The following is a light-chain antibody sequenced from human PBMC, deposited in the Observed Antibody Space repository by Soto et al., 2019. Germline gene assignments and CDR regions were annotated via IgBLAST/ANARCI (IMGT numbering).Light chain of an antibody. Sequence: AIQLTQSPSSLSASVGDSVTITCRASRGINSALAWYQHKPGKAPKLLIYDASSLESGVPSRFSGSGSGTDFTLTISSVQPEDFATYYCQQFNAYPRTFGQGTKLEIK. J-gene: IGKJ2*01. CDR1: RGINSA. V-gene: IGKV1-13*02. CDR2: DAS. CDR3: QQFNAYPRT.